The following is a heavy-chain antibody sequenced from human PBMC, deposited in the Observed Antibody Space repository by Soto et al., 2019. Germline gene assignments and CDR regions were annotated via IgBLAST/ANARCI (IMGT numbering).Heavy chain of an antibody. CDR2: MNPNSGNT. CDR1: GYTFTSYD. CDR3: ARGPGSWYYYYMDV. D-gene: IGHD6-13*01. J-gene: IGHJ6*03. V-gene: IGHV1-8*01. Sequence: QVQLVQSGAEVKKPGASVKVSCKASGYTFTSYDINWGRQATGQGLEWMGWMNPNSGNTGYAQKFKGRVTMPRNTSISTAYMALSSLRSEETAVYYCARGPGSWYYYYMDVWGKGTTVTVSS.